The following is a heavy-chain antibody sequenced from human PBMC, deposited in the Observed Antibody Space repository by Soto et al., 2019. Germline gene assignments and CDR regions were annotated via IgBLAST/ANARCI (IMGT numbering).Heavy chain of an antibody. CDR1: GFTFSYAC. Sequence: LKLSCAASGFTFSYACMSWVRQAPWKGLYWVGRIKSKSDGGTTEYAAPVRGRFTISRDDSKNTLYLQMNSLKTEDTAVYYCTTDLWRIAVVVGSTGYFNPWGQGTPVTVSS. CDR2: IKSKSDGGTT. V-gene: IGHV3-15*01. J-gene: IGHJ5*02. D-gene: IGHD2-15*01. CDR3: TTDLWRIAVVVGSTGYFNP.